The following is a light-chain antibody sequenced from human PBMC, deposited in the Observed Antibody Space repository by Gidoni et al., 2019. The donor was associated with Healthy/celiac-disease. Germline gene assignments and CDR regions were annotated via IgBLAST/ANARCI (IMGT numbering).Light chain of an antibody. CDR3: QQYNNWPPTWT. CDR2: GAS. Sequence: IVMTQSPATLSVSPGERATLSCRASQSVSSNLAWYQQKPGQPPRLLIYGASTRANGIPARFSGSGAGTEFTLTISSLQSEDVAVYYCQQYNNWPPTWTFGQGTKVEIK. V-gene: IGKV3-15*01. CDR1: QSVSSN. J-gene: IGKJ1*01.